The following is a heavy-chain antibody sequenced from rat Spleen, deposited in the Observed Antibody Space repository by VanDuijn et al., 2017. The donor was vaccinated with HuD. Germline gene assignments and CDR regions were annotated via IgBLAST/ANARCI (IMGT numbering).Heavy chain of an antibody. CDR3: ARHNSGYGVMDA. CDR2: ISYDGRST. D-gene: IGHD4-3*01. V-gene: IGHV5-29*01. Sequence: EVQLVESGGGLVQPGWSMKVSCAASGLSFSNYGMAWVRQAPTQGLEWVASISYDGRSTYYRDSVKGRFTISRDNAKSTLYLQMDSLRSEDTATYYCARHNSGYGVMDAWGQGASVTVSS. J-gene: IGHJ4*01. CDR1: GLSFSNYG.